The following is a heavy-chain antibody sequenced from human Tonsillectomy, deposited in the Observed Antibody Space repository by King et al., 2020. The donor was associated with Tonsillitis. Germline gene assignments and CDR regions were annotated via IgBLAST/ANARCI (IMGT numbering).Heavy chain of an antibody. D-gene: IGHD3-9*01. Sequence: VQLVESGGGLVQPGGSLRLPCAASGFPFSCYAMTWVRQAPGKGLVWVSGISASGSSTFYADSVKGRFTISRDNSKNTLYLQMNSLRAEDTAVYYCAKDLGYRYFDWLLIPWGQGTLVTVSS. CDR1: GFPFSCYA. CDR3: AKDLGYRYFDWLLIP. CDR2: ISASGSST. V-gene: IGHV3-23*04. J-gene: IGHJ5*02.